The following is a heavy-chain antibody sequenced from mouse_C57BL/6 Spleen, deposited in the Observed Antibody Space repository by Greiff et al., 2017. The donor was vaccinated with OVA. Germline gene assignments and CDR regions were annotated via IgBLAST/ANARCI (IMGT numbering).Heavy chain of an antibody. V-gene: IGHV1-43*01. CDR2: INPSTGGT. CDR1: GYSFTGYY. D-gene: IGHD4-1*01. Sequence: VQLQQPGPELVKPGASVKISCKASGYSFTGYYMHWVKQSSEKSLEWIGEINPSTGGTSYNQKFKGKATLTVDKSSSTAYMQLKSLTSEDSAVYYCARWEGDYWGQGTTLTVSS. CDR3: ARWEGDY. J-gene: IGHJ2*01.